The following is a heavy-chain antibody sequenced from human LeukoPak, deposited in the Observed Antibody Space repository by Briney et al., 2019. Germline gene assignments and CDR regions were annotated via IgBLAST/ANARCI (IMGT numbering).Heavy chain of an antibody. CDR3: SRGSDTYKSGVD. V-gene: IGHV4-34*01. J-gene: IGHJ4*02. D-gene: IGHD1-26*01. Sequence: GSLRLSCAASGFTFGTYTMSWIRQPPGKGLEWIGEIHPSGNTYYNPSLMSRVTISVDTSNNQFSLKLSSVTAADTAVYYCSRGSDTYKSGVDWGQGTLVTVSS. CDR2: IHPSGNT. CDR1: GFTFGTYT.